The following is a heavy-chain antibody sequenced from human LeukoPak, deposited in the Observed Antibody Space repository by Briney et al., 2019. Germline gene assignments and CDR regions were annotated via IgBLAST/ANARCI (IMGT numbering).Heavy chain of an antibody. CDR3: AKDPDRGYFDY. CDR1: GFIFNNYG. J-gene: IGHJ4*02. V-gene: IGHV3-23*01. CDR2: ISNDGGGT. Sequence: GGSLRLSCAASGFIFNNYGLVWVRQAPGKGLEWVSAISNDGGGTTYADFVKGRFSVSRDNSKNTLYLQMNSLRAEDTAVYYCAKDPDRGYFDYWGQGTLVTVSS.